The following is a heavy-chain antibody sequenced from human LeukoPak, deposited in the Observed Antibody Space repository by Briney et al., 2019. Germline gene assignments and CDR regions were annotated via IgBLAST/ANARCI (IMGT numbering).Heavy chain of an antibody. CDR3: AKTMVVSSGWYRDNLDYYMDV. D-gene: IGHD6-19*01. Sequence: PGGSLRLSCAASGFTFSSYAMHWVRQAPGKGLEWVAVISYDGSNKYYADSVKGRFTISRDNSKNTLYLQMNSLRAEDTAVYYCAKTMVVSSGWYRDNLDYYMDVWGKGTTVTVSS. CDR1: GFTFSSYA. J-gene: IGHJ6*03. CDR2: ISYDGSNK. V-gene: IGHV3-30*04.